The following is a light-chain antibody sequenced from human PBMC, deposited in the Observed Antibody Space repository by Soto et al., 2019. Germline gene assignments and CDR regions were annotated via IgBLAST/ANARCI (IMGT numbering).Light chain of an antibody. CDR1: QSASRE. CDR3: QVRFT. V-gene: IGKV3-15*01. J-gene: IGKJ2*01. Sequence: EMVLTQSPATLSVSPGERVTLPCRASQSASREMAWYQQRPGQAPRLLIYGASTRATGVPARFSGSGSGTEFTLTISSLQPEDSAVYYCQVRFTFGQGIKLEIK. CDR2: GAS.